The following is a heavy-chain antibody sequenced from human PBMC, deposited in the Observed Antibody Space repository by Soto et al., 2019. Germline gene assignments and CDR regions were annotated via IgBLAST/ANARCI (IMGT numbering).Heavy chain of an antibody. V-gene: IGHV2-26*01. CDR3: ARIRGWGWLGPNDY. J-gene: IGHJ4*02. Sequence: QVTLKESGPVLVKPTEPLTVTCTVSGFSLSNARMSVSWIRQPPGKALEWLAHIFSNDAKSYSASLKNRLTISKDTSKSQVVLTMTKMDPVDTATYYCARIRGWGWLGPNDYWGQGTLVTVSS. D-gene: IGHD3-10*01. CDR1: GFSLSNARMS. CDR2: IFSNDAK.